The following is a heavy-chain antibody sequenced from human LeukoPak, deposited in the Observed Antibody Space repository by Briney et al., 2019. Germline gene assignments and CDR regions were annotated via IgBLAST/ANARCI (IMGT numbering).Heavy chain of an antibody. CDR1: GGSISNYY. CDR2: MYYSGST. J-gene: IGHJ4*02. CDR3: ASSHPLGSNNDYYTPFDY. V-gene: IGHV4-59*01. Sequence: SETLSLTCTVSGGSISNYYWSCIRQPPGKGLEWIGYMYYSGSTNYNPSLKSRVTISVDTSKNQFSLKLRSVTAADTAVYYCASSHPLGSNNDYYTPFDYWGQGTLVTVSS. D-gene: IGHD3-3*01.